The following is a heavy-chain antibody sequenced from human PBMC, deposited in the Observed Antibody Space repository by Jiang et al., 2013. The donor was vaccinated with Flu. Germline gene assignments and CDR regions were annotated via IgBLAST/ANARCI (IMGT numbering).Heavy chain of an antibody. D-gene: IGHD3-22*01. V-gene: IGHV1-69*10. CDR2: IIPILGIA. CDR3: ARDTPAVVAHDAFDI. Sequence: EWMGGIIPILGIANYAQKFQGRVTITADKSTSTAYMELSSLRSEDTAVYYCARDTPAVVAHDAFDIWGQGTMVTVSS. J-gene: IGHJ3*02.